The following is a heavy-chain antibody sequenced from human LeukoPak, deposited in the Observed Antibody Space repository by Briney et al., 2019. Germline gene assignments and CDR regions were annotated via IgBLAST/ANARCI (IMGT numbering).Heavy chain of an antibody. Sequence: ASVKVSCKASGYTFSSYEINWVRQASGQGLGWMGRMNPNSGDTGYAQKFQGRVTMTRNTSISTAYMELSSLRSEDTAVYYCARGLSWRFLEWLSKGYSHMDVWGEGTTVTVSS. CDR1: GYTFSSYE. CDR2: MNPNSGDT. V-gene: IGHV1-8*01. CDR3: ARGLSWRFLEWLSKGYSHMDV. J-gene: IGHJ6*03. D-gene: IGHD3-3*01.